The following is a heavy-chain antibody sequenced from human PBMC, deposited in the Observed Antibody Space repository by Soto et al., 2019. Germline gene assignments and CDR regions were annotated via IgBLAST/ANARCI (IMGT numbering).Heavy chain of an antibody. D-gene: IGHD4-17*01. CDR1: GYTFTSYG. V-gene: IGHV1-18*01. Sequence: ASVKVSCKASGYTFTSYGISWVRQAPGQGLEWMGWISAYNGNTNYAQKLQGRVTMTTDTSTSTAYMELRSLRSDDTAVYYFARDRDLDYGDPDSAFDIWGQGTMVTVSS. CDR2: ISAYNGNT. J-gene: IGHJ3*02. CDR3: ARDRDLDYGDPDSAFDI.